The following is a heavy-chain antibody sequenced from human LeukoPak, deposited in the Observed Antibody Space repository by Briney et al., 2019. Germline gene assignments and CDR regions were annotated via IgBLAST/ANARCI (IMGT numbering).Heavy chain of an antibody. V-gene: IGHV3-23*01. Sequence: GGSLRLSCAASRFTFSAYAMSWVRQAPGKGLEWVSGISSSGGSTYYADSVEGRFTTSRDNSKNTLFLQMNSLRAEDTAIYYCAKYGPQDSGSSHFDYWGQGALVTVSS. CDR1: RFTFSAYA. CDR3: AKYGPQDSGSSHFDY. D-gene: IGHD1-26*01. CDR2: ISSSGGST. J-gene: IGHJ4*02.